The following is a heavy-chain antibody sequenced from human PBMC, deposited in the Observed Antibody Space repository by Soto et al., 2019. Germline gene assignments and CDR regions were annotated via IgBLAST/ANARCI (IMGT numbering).Heavy chain of an antibody. J-gene: IGHJ3*02. CDR2: ISWNSGSI. CDR3: AKDMLSRSGSYHDAFDI. CDR1: GFTFDDYA. D-gene: IGHD1-26*01. Sequence: GGSLRLSCAASGFTFDDYAMHWVRQAPGKGLEWVSGISWNSGSIGYADSVKGRFTISRDNAKNSLYLQMNSLRAEDTALYYCAKDMLSRSGSYHDAFDIWGQGTMVTVSS. V-gene: IGHV3-9*01.